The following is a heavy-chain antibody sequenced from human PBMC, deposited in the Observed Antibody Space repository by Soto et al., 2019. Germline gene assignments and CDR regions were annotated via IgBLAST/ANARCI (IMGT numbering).Heavy chain of an antibody. J-gene: IGHJ4*02. CDR2: IYYSGST. V-gene: IGHV4-39*01. CDR3: ARLNTIFGVVNSFDY. Sequence: KTSETLSLTCTVSGGSISSSSYYWGWIRQPPGKGLEWIGSIYYSGSTYYNPSLKSRVTISVDTSKNQFSLKLSSVTAADTAVYYCARLNTIFGVVNSFDYWGQGTLVTVSS. CDR1: GGSISSSSYY. D-gene: IGHD3-3*01.